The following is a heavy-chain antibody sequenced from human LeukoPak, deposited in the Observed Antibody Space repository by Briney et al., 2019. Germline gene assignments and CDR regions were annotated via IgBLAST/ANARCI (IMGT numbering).Heavy chain of an antibody. V-gene: IGHV3-7*04. J-gene: IGHJ4*02. Sequence: GGSLRLSCAASGFTFSSYWMSWVRQAPGKGLEWVANIKQDGSEKYYVDSVKGRFTIPRDNAENSLYLLMNSLRAEDTAVYYCARTKLNSAYFDYWGQGFLVAVSS. CDR3: ARTKLNSAYFDY. D-gene: IGHD2-21*01. CDR1: GFTFSSYW. CDR2: IKQDGSEK.